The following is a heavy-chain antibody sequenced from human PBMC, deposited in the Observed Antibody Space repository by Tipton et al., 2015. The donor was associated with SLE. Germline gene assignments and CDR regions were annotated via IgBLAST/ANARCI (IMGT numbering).Heavy chain of an antibody. CDR1: GASISSYY. CDR3: ASGTLEWSHEPDY. Sequence: TLSLTCTVSGASISSYYWSWIRQPPGKGLEWIGYIYYSGSTNYNPSLKSRVTVSVDTSKKQFSLRLSSVTAADTAVFYCASGTLEWSHEPDYWGQGTLVTVSS. D-gene: IGHD3-3*01. V-gene: IGHV4-59*12. J-gene: IGHJ4*02. CDR2: IYYSGST.